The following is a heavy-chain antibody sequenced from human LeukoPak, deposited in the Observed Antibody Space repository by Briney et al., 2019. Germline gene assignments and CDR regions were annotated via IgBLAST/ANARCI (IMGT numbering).Heavy chain of an antibody. CDR1: GFTFSDYY. CDR3: ARDGHAYGRGSPHY. Sequence: GGSLRLSCAASGFTFSDYYMSWIRQAPGKGLEWVSYIGSSGSTIYYADSVKGRFTISRDNAKNSYLQMNSLRAEDTAVYYCARDGHAYGRGSPHYWGQGTLVTVSS. V-gene: IGHV3-11*01. CDR2: IGSSGSTI. D-gene: IGHD3-10*01. J-gene: IGHJ4*02.